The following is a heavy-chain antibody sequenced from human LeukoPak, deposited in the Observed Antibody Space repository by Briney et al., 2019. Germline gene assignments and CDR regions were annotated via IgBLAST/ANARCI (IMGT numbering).Heavy chain of an antibody. J-gene: IGHJ4*02. Sequence: PSETLSLTCTVSGGSISGYYWSWIRQPPGKGLEWIGYIYYSGSTNYNPSLKSRVTISVDTSKNQFSLKLSSVTAADTAVYYCAREGGYYFDYWGQGTLVTVSS. CDR3: AREGGYYFDY. V-gene: IGHV4-59*01. D-gene: IGHD3-16*01. CDR2: IYYSGST. CDR1: GGSISGYY.